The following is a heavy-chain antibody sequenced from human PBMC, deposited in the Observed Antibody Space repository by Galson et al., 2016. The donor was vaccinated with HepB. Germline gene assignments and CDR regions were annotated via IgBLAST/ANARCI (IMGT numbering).Heavy chain of an antibody. V-gene: IGHV4-61*02. CDR2: IYTSGNT. Sequence: TLSLTCSVSDGSIRSGNYYWNWIRQPAGKGLQWIGRIYTSGNTNYHPSIRSRVTISVDTSNNQLSLKLRSVTAADTAAYYCARHYFGSGSYRFDPWGQGTVVTVSS. D-gene: IGHD3-10*01. CDR3: ARHYFGSGSYRFDP. J-gene: IGHJ5*02. CDR1: DGSIRSGNYY.